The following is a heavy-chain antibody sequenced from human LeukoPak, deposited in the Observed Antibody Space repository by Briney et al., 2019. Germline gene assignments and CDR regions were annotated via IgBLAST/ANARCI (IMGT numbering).Heavy chain of an antibody. Sequence: GGSLRLSCAASGFTFTSYSMNWVRQAPGKGLEWVSTISGGGGSTYYADSVKGRFTISRDNSKNTLYLQVNSLSAEDTAVYYCAKGGKWDVTPFDYWGQGTLVTVSS. CDR1: GFTFTSYS. CDR2: ISGGGGST. V-gene: IGHV3-23*01. J-gene: IGHJ4*02. CDR3: AKGGKWDVTPFDY. D-gene: IGHD1-26*01.